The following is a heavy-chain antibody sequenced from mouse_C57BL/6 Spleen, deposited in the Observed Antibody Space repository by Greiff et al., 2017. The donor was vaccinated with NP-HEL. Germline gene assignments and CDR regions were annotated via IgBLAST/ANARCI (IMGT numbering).Heavy chain of an antibody. V-gene: IGHV1-52*01. J-gene: IGHJ4*01. CDR3: ARAERPYAMDY. CDR2: IDPSDSET. CDR1: GYTFTSYW. Sequence: QVQLQQPGAELVRPGSSVKLSCKASGYTFTSYWMHWVKQRPIQGLEWIGNIDPSDSETHYNQKFKDKATLTVDKSSSTAYMQLSSLTSEDSAVYYCARAERPYAMDYWGQGTSVTVSS.